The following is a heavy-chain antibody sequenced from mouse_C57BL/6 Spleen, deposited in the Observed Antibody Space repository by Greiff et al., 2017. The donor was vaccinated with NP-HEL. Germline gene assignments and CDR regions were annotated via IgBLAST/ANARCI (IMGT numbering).Heavy chain of an antibody. J-gene: IGHJ2*01. CDR1: GFTFSSYA. CDR3: AREGIYYGSSPYYFDY. Sequence: EVKVEESGGGLVKPGGSLKLSCAASGFTFSSYAMSWVRQTPEKRLEWVATISDGGSYTYYPDNVKGRFTISRDNAKNNLYLQMSHLKSEDTAMYYCAREGIYYGSSPYYFDYWGQGTTLTVSS. D-gene: IGHD1-1*01. V-gene: IGHV5-4*01. CDR2: ISDGGSYT.